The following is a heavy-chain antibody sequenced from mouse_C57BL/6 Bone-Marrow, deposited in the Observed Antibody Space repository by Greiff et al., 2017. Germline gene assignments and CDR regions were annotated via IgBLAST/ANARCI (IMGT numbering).Heavy chain of an antibody. CDR2: IDPSDSYT. CDR1: GYTFTSYW. Sequence: QVQLQQPGAELVKPGASVKLSCKASGYTFTSYWMQWVKQRPGQGLEWIGEIDPSDSYTNYNQKFKGKSTLTVDTSSSTAYMQLSSLTSEDSAVYDCANNWLFAYWGQGTLVTVSA. V-gene: IGHV1-50*01. J-gene: IGHJ3*01. D-gene: IGHD4-1*01. CDR3: ANNWLFAY.